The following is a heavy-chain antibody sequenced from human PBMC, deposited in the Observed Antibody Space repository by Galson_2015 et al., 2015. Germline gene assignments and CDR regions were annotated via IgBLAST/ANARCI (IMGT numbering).Heavy chain of an antibody. CDR1: GLTFSSYA. Sequence: SLRLSCAASGLTFSSYAMSWVRQAPGKGLEWVSAISGSGGSTYYADSVKGRFTISRDNSKNTLYLQMNSLRAEDTAVYYCAKGAWELLRRNYSDYWGQGTLVTVSS. CDR2: ISGSGGST. V-gene: IGHV3-23*01. J-gene: IGHJ4*02. D-gene: IGHD1-26*01. CDR3: AKGAWELLRRNYSDY.